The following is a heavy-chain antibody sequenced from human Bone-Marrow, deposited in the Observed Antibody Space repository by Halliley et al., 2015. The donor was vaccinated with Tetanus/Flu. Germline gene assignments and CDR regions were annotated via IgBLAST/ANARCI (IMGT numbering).Heavy chain of an antibody. CDR2: IIPRFRST. Sequence: QLVQSGAEVKKPGSSVKVSCKASGGIFNTYAISWVRQAPGQGLEWMGGIIPRFRSTNYAQKFQGRVTITADESTSTAYMELNSLRSDDTAVYYCATLAVTGNYQVVWWYFDYWGQGTPVTVSS. CDR1: GGIFNTYA. J-gene: IGHJ4*02. CDR3: ATLAVTGNYQVVWWYFDY. D-gene: IGHD2-15*01. V-gene: IGHV1-69*01.